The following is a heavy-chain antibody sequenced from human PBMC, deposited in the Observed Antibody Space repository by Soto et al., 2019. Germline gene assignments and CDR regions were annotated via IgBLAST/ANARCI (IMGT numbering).Heavy chain of an antibody. J-gene: IGHJ4*02. D-gene: IGHD7-27*01. CDR1: GYTFTGYY. V-gene: IGHV1-2*04. Sequence: QVQLVQSGAEVKKPGASVKVSCKASGYTFTGYYMHWVRQAPGQGLEWMGWINPNSGDTNYAQKFQGWVTMTRDTSISTAYMELSRLRSDDTAVYYCARALGRDPFDYWGQGTLVTVSS. CDR2: INPNSGDT. CDR3: ARALGRDPFDY.